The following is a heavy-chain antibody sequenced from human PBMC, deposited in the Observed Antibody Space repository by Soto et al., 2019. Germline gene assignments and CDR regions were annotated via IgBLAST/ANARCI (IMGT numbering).Heavy chain of an antibody. D-gene: IGHD2-21*02. Sequence: PGGSLRLSCAASGFTFSSYAMHWVRQAPGKGLEWVAVISYDGSNKYYADSVKGRFTISRDNSKNTLYLQMNSLRAADTAVYYCARESCGGDCYLYYYGMDVWGQGTTVTVSS. CDR1: GFTFSSYA. CDR2: ISYDGSNK. J-gene: IGHJ6*02. CDR3: ARESCGGDCYLYYYGMDV. V-gene: IGHV3-30-3*01.